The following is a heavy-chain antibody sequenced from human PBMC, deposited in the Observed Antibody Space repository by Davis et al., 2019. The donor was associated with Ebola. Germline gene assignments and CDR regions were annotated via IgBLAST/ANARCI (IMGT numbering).Heavy chain of an antibody. CDR1: GFTFSSYG. J-gene: IGHJ6*04. Sequence: GESLKISCAASGFTFSSYGMHWVRQAPGKGLEWVAIISYDGINKYYGDSVKGRFTISRDNSKNTLYLQMNSLRAEDTAVYYCAGRVGFGELFWLYYCGMDVWGKGTTVTVSS. CDR2: ISYDGINK. CDR3: AGRVGFGELFWLYYCGMDV. D-gene: IGHD3-10*01. V-gene: IGHV3-30*03.